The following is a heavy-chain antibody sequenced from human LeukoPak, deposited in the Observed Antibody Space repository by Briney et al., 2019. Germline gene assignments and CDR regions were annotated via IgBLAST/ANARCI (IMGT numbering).Heavy chain of an antibody. Sequence: SETLSLTCTVSGGSISSYYWSWIRHPPGKGLEWIGYIYYSGSTNYNPSLKSRVTISVDTSKNQFSLKLSSVTAADTAVCYCARVKVIDAFDIWGQGTMVTVSS. V-gene: IGHV4-59*01. J-gene: IGHJ3*02. CDR2: IYYSGST. CDR3: ARVKVIDAFDI. D-gene: IGHD3-22*01. CDR1: GGSISSYY.